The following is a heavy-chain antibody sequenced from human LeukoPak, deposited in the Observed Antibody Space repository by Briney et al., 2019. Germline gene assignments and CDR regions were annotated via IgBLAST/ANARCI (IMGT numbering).Heavy chain of an antibody. CDR2: ISSSGSTI. D-gene: IGHD1-20*01. CDR3: AGSIIRTTASFDP. CDR1: GFTFSDYY. V-gene: IGHV3-11*01. J-gene: IGHJ5*02. Sequence: PGGSLRLSCAASGFTFSDYYMSWIRQAPGKGLEWVSYISSSGSTIYYADSVKGRFTIPRDNAKNSLYLQMNSLRAEDTAVYYCAGSIIRTTASFDPWGQGTLVTVSS.